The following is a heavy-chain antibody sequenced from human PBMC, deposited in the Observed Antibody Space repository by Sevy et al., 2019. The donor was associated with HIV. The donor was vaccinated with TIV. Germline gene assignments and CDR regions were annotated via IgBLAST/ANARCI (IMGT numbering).Heavy chain of an antibody. D-gene: IGHD6-13*01. Sequence: GGSLRLSCAASGFTFSSYWMSWVRQAPGKGLEWVANIKQDGSEKYYMDSVKGRFTISRDNAKNSLYLQMNSLRAEDMAVYYCASGKGYTGSYYYYGMDVWGQGTTVTVSS. J-gene: IGHJ6*02. V-gene: IGHV3-7*01. CDR3: ASGKGYTGSYYYYGMDV. CDR2: IKQDGSEK. CDR1: GFTFSSYW.